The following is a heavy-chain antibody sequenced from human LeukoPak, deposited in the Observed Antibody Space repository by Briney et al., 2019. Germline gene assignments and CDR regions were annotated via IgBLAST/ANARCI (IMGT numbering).Heavy chain of an antibody. CDR2: IKQDGSEK. D-gene: IGHD6-19*01. V-gene: IGHV3-7*01. CDR1: GFTFSSYW. CDR3: ARDYHSSGWYYFDY. Sequence: PGGSLRLSCAASGFTFSSYWMSSVRQAPGKGLEWVANIKQDGSEKYYVDSVKGRFTISRDNAKNSLYLQMNSLRAEDTAVYYCARDYHSSGWYYFDYWGQGTLVTVSS. J-gene: IGHJ4*02.